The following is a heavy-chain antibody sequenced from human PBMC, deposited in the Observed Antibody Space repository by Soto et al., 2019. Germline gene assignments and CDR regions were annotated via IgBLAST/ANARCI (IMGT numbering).Heavy chain of an antibody. CDR2: IRFDGTDE. V-gene: IGHV3-33*01. J-gene: IGHJ4*02. D-gene: IGHD1-1*01. CDR3: ARAGIGGTAFRGFLDY. CDR1: KSIFTGYG. Sequence: GGSLRLSCAASKSIFTGYGMHWVRQTPGKGLEWVAVIRFDGTDEHYADSVKGRFTISRDNSKNMLYLQMNSLRVEDTALYYCARAGIGGTAFRGFLDYCGQGT.